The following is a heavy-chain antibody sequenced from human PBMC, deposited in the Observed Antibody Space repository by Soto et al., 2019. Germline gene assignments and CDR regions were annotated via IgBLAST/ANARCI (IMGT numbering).Heavy chain of an antibody. D-gene: IGHD3-10*01. CDR1: RGSTSVYY. CDR2: NNHSGRT. V-gene: IGHV4-34*01. Sequence: SETVSLTRAVYRGSTSVYYWSWNRQPQRKGMEWNGENNHSGRTTYNTTLRRRVTISLDTPKKQLSLRLNAVTAANPAVYYCARVRRFGSGRANPPWFAPWGQGTLVT. CDR3: ARVRRFGSGRANPPWFAP. J-gene: IGHJ5*02.